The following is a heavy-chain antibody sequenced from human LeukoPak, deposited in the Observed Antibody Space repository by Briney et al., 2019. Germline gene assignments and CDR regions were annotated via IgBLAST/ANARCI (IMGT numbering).Heavy chain of an antibody. CDR1: GFTFINAW. J-gene: IGHJ5*02. CDR3: VTENFWLDP. V-gene: IGHV3-15*01. CDR2: IRSKTDGGTT. Sequence: GGSLRLSCAASGFTFINAWMNWVRQAPGKGLEWIGRIRSKTDGGTTDYAAPVKGRFTISRDDSKNTLYMQMNSLKTEDTAVYYCVTENFWLDPWGQGTLVTVSS.